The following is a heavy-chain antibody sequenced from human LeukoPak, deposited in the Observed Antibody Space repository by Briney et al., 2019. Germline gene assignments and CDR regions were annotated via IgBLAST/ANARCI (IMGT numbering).Heavy chain of an antibody. D-gene: IGHD5-12*01. J-gene: IGHJ3*01. CDR2: INPNSGDT. CDR3: ARVDSGHDYGPS. Sequence: ASVKVSCKASGYTFTAYYMHWVRQVPGQGLEWMGRINPNSGDTNYAQKFQGRVIMTRDTSISTAYMEVSRLRSDDTAVYYCARVDSGHDYGPSWGQGTTVTVSS. CDR1: GYTFTAYY. V-gene: IGHV1-2*06.